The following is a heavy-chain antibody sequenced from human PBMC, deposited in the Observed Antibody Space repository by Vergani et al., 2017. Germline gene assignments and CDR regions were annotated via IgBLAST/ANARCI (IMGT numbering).Heavy chain of an antibody. D-gene: IGHD2-15*01. Sequence: QVQLQQWGAGLLKPSETLSLTCAVYGGSFSGYYWSWIRQPPGKGLEWIGEINPSGSTNYNPSLKSRVTISVDTSKNQFSLKLSSVTAADTAVYYCARGGDIVVVVAAGWFDPWGQGTLVTVSS. CDR1: GGSFSGYY. CDR3: ARGGDIVVVVAAGWFDP. J-gene: IGHJ5*02. V-gene: IGHV4-34*01. CDR2: INPSGST.